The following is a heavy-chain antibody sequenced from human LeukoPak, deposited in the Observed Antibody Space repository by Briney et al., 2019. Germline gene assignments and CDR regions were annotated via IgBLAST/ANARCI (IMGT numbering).Heavy chain of an antibody. CDR2: IYYSGST. CDR3: ARSIVATIWTFDY. Sequence: PSETLSLTCTVSGGSISSSSYYWGWIRQPPGKGLEWIGGIYYSGSTYYNPSLKSRVTISVDTSKNQFSLKLSSVTAADTAVYYCARSIVATIWTFDYWGQGTLVTVSS. D-gene: IGHD5-12*01. J-gene: IGHJ4*02. CDR1: GGSISSSSYY. V-gene: IGHV4-39*07.